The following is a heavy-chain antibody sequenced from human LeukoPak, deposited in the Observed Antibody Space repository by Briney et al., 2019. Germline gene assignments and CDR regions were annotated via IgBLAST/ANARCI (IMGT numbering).Heavy chain of an antibody. D-gene: IGHD5-12*01. Sequence: PGGSLRLSCAASGFTFSSYWMHWVRQAPGKGLVWVSRINSDGSSTSYADSVEGRFTISRDNAKNSLYLQMNSLRAEDTAVYYCARFKLSSGYDPFDYWGQGTLVTVSS. CDR3: ARFKLSSGYDPFDY. CDR2: INSDGSST. CDR1: GFTFSSYW. V-gene: IGHV3-74*01. J-gene: IGHJ4*02.